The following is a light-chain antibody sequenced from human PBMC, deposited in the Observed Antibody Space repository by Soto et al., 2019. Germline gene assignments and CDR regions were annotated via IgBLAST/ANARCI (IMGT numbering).Light chain of an antibody. CDR2: DAY. CDR3: QQYDRSPWT. CDR1: QSFRGL. Sequence: EVVLTQSPVTLSLSPGERATLSCRASQSFRGLLAWYQQKPGQAPRLLIYDAYNRATGIPPRFSGSGSGTDFTLTISSLEPEDSAVYYCQQYDRSPWTFGQGTKVDI. V-gene: IGKV3-11*01. J-gene: IGKJ1*01.